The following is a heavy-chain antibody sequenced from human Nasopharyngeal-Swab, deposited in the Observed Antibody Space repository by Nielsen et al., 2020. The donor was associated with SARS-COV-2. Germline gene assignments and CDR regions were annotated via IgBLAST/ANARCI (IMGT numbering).Heavy chain of an antibody. D-gene: IGHD6-13*01. CDR1: GFTFRSYD. Sequence: GESLNISCADSGFTFRSYDMHWVRQGTGKGLEWVSAIGNAGDTYYPGSVKGRFTISRENAKNSLYLQMNSLRAEDTAVYYCTRARYWLAASGPFFDYWGQGTLVTVSS. J-gene: IGHJ4*02. CDR2: IGNAGDT. V-gene: IGHV3-13*01. CDR3: TRARYWLAASGPFFDY.